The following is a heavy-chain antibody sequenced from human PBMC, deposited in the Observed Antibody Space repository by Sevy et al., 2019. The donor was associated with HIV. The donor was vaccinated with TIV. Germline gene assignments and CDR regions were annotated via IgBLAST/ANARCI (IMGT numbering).Heavy chain of an antibody. D-gene: IGHD3-22*01. Sequence: GGSLRLSCAASGFTFTEFVMSGVRQAPWKGLEWVSTINSGSGSTYYADSVKGRFTISRDNSQNTLDLQMNSLRAEDTAVYYCAKDVVGGYYDSSGYSDHWGQGTLVTVSS. CDR2: INSGSGST. CDR1: GFTFTEFV. CDR3: AKDVVGGYYDSSGYSDH. V-gene: IGHV3-23*01. J-gene: IGHJ4*02.